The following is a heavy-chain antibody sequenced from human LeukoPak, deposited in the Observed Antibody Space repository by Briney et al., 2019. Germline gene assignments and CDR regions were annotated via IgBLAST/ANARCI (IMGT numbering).Heavy chain of an antibody. D-gene: IGHD2-15*01. J-gene: IGHJ5*02. V-gene: IGHV4-61*08. CDR3: ARYWWSGAAPGSWFDP. CDR1: GGSISSGGYY. Sequence: SQTLSLTCAVSGGSISSGGYYWNWIRQPPGKRLEWIGYINYSGNTNYNPSLKSRVTISIDTSKNQFSLKLSSVTAADTAVYYCARYWWSGAAPGSWFDPWGQGTLVTVSS. CDR2: INYSGNT.